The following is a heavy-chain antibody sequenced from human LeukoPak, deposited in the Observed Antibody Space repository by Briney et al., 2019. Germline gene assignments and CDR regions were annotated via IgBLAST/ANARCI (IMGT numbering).Heavy chain of an antibody. CDR3: AKEVGTFTLDY. CDR2: ISGGAGST. J-gene: IGHJ4*02. CDR1: GFTFSNYG. Sequence: GGSLRLSCAASGFTFSNYGMSWVRQAPGKGLEWVSTISGGAGSTYYADSVKGRFTISRDNSRNTLYLQMNSLRVEDTAVYYCAKEVGTFTLDYWGQGTLVTVSS. D-gene: IGHD1-26*01. V-gene: IGHV3-23*01.